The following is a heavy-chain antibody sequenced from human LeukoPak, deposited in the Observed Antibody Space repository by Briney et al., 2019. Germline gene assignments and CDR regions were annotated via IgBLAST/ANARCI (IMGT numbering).Heavy chain of an antibody. CDR2: ISAYNGNT. CDR1: GYTFTSYG. D-gene: IGHD6-6*01. J-gene: IGHJ4*02. CDR3: ASRSMDGGYFDY. Sequence: ASVKVSCKASGYTFTSYGISWVRQAPGQGLEWMGWISAYNGNTNYAQKLQGRVTMTTDTSTGTAYMELRSLRSDDTAVYYCASRSMDGGYFDYWGQGTLVTVSS. V-gene: IGHV1-18*01.